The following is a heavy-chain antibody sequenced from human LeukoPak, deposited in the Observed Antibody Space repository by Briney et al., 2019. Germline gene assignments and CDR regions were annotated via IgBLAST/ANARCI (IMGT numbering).Heavy chain of an antibody. CDR2: ISGTSTYI. CDR3: ARGYSESTGRYAFHI. D-gene: IGHD3-22*01. Sequence: GGSLRLSCAASGFTFNSHTMNWVRQAPGKGLEWVSSISGTSTYIYYADSVKGRFTISRDNAENSLYLQMNSLRAEDTAVYYCARGYSESTGRYAFHIWGQGTMVTVSS. J-gene: IGHJ3*02. V-gene: IGHV3-21*01. CDR1: GFTFNSHT.